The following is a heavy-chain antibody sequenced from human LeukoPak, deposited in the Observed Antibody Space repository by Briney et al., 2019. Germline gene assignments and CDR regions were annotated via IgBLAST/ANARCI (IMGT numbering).Heavy chain of an antibody. D-gene: IGHD3-22*01. V-gene: IGHV4-39*07. CDR1: GGSISSSSYY. CDR3: ARAGYYYDSSGYFWFDP. J-gene: IGHJ5*02. CDR2: IYYSGST. Sequence: PSETLSLTCTVSGGSISSSSYYWGWLRQPPGKGLEWIGSIYYSGSTYYNPSLKSRVTISVDTSKNQFSLKLSSVTAADTAVYYCARAGYYYDSSGYFWFDPWGQGTLVTVSS.